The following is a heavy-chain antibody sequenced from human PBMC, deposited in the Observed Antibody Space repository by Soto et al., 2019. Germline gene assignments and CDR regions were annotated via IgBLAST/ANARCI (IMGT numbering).Heavy chain of an antibody. Sequence: QVQLQESGPGLVKPAQTLSLTCTVSGGSISSGAYYWSWIRQPPGKGLEWIGYIYYSGSTYYNPSLKSRVTISVDTSKNQFSPKLSSVTAADTAVYYCARVATAMVYSYWGQGTLVTVSS. CDR1: GGSISSGAYY. D-gene: IGHD5-18*01. CDR2: IYYSGST. CDR3: ARVATAMVYSY. V-gene: IGHV4-30-4*01. J-gene: IGHJ4*02.